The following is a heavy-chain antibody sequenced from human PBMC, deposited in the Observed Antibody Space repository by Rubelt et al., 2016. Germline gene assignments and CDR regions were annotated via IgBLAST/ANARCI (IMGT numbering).Heavy chain of an antibody. D-gene: IGHD1-26*01. CDR3: ARVSMMGGKVDY. V-gene: IGHV4-59*01. CDR1: GASIRSYY. Sequence: QVQLQESGPGLVKPSETLSLTCTVSGASIRSYYWSWIRQPPGKRLEWIGYIYHSGSTNYSPSLKGRIIMSVDTSKNQFSLKLSSLTAADTAAYYCARVSMMGGKVDYWGQGTLVTVSS. CDR2: IYHSGST. J-gene: IGHJ4*02.